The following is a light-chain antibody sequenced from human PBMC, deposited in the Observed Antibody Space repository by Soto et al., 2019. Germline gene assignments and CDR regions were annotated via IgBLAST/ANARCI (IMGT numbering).Light chain of an antibody. Sequence: EIVLTQSPGTLSLSPGERATLSCRASQSVSSSYLAWYQQKPGQAPRLLIYGASGRATGIPDRFSGSGSGTDFTLTISRLEPEEFAGYYCQQYGSSPMYTFGQGTKLEIK. CDR1: QSVSSSY. J-gene: IGKJ2*01. V-gene: IGKV3-20*01. CDR2: GAS. CDR3: QQYGSSPMYT.